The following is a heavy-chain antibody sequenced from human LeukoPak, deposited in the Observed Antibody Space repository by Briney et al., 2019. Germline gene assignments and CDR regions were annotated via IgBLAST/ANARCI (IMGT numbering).Heavy chain of an antibody. Sequence: GGSLRLSCAASGFTFSSYAMSWVRQAPGKGLEWVSAISGSGGSTYYADSVKGRLTISRDNSKNTLYLQMNSLRAEDTAVYYCAKSAVAYCGGDCYSLLDYWGQGTLVTVSS. D-gene: IGHD2-21*02. CDR2: ISGSGGST. V-gene: IGHV3-23*01. CDR3: AKSAVAYCGGDCYSLLDY. J-gene: IGHJ4*02. CDR1: GFTFSSYA.